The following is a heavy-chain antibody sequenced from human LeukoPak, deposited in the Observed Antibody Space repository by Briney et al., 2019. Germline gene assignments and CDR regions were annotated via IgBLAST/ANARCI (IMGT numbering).Heavy chain of an antibody. V-gene: IGHV1-18*01. J-gene: IGHJ4*02. CDR3: AREYYDFLDAYDTCPGYFDY. CDR1: GYPFSSYC. CDR2: ISAYNGNT. Sequence: VKVSCKASGYPFSSYCISWVRQAPGQGLEWMGWISAYNGNTNYAQKLQGRVTMTTDTSTSTAYMELRSLRSDDTAVYYCAREYYDFLDAYDTCPGYFDYWGQGTLVTVSS. D-gene: IGHD3-3*01.